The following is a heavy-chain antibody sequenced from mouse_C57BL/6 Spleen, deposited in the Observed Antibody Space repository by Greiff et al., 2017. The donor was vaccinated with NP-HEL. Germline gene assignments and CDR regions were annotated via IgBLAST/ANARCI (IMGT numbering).Heavy chain of an antibody. J-gene: IGHJ2*01. CDR2: ISYDGSN. Sequence: EVKLQESGPGLVKPSQSLSLTCSVTGYSITSGYYWNWIRQFPGNKLEWMGYISYDGSNNYNPSLKNRISITRDTSKNQFFLKLNSVTTEDTATYYGAREPLITTGDFDYWGQGTTLTVSS. D-gene: IGHD1-1*01. CDR1: GYSITSGYY. CDR3: AREPLITTGDFDY. V-gene: IGHV3-6*01.